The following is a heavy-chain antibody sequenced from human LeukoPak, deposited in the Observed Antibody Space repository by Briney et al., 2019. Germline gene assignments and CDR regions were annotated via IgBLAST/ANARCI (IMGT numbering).Heavy chain of an antibody. D-gene: IGHD6-19*01. CDR2: IYYSGST. V-gene: IGHV4-59*02. J-gene: IGHJ4*02. CDR1: GGSVTSYY. Sequence: PSETLSLTCTVSGGSVTSYYWSWIRQPPGKGLEWIGNIYYSGSTNYNPSLKGRVTISIDTSNNRFSLKVTSVTAADTAVYYCARTPIPQYSSGWHTSYYFDYWGQGTLVTVSS. CDR3: ARTPIPQYSSGWHTSYYFDY.